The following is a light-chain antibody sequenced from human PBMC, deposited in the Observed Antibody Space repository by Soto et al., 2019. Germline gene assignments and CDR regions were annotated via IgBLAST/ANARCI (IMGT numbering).Light chain of an antibody. J-gene: IGKJ5*01. CDR3: QQSLTMPIT. CDR2: SAS. CDR1: QSINNY. V-gene: IGKV1-39*01. Sequence: DIQMTQSPASLSVSVGDRVTITCRASQSINNYLNWYLQRPGQAPKLLIRSASTLQRGVPSRFSGSGSRTEFTLTIADLQPADFGTYYCQQSLTMPITFGHGTRLDIK.